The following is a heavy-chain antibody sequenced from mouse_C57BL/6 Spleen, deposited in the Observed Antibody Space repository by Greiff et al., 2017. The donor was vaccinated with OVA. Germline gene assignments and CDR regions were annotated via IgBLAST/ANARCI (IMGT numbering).Heavy chain of an antibody. CDR2: IHPNSGST. D-gene: IGHD1-1*01. J-gene: IGHJ4*01. CDR1: GYTFTSYW. Sequence: QVQLKQPGAELVKPGASVKLSCKASGYTFTSYWMHWVKQRPGQGLEWIGMIHPNSGSTNYNEKFKSKATLTVDKSSSTAYMQLSSLTSEDSAVYYCASYGSVAYYAMDYWGQGTSVTVSS. V-gene: IGHV1-64*01. CDR3: ASYGSVAYYAMDY.